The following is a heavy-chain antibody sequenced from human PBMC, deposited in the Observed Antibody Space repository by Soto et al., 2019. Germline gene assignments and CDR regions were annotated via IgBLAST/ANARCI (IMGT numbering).Heavy chain of an antibody. CDR2: IWHDGTRK. CDR1: GVSFSSHG. Sequence: QVQLVESGGGVVQAGTSLRLSCAASGVSFSSHGMHWVRQAPGKGLEWVAVIWHDGTRKYYADSVKGRFTISRDDSKNSLYLQTNSLRAEDTAVYYCARDTHSSFDYWGQGTLVTVSS. J-gene: IGHJ4*02. CDR3: ARDTHSSFDY. V-gene: IGHV3-33*01. D-gene: IGHD2-21*01.